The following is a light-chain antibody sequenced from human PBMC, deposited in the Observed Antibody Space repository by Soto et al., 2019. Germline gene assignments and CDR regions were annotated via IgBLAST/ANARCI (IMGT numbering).Light chain of an antibody. CDR2: DVS. J-gene: IGLJ2*01. Sequence: QSVLTQPRSVSVSTGQSVTISCNGTSRDVGRYNYVSWYQQHPGKAPKLMIYDVSKRPSGVPDRFSGSKSGNTASLTISGLQAEDEADYSCCSYAGRDTYVLFGGGTQLTV. CDR1: SRDVGRYNY. V-gene: IGLV2-11*01. CDR3: CSYAGRDTYVL.